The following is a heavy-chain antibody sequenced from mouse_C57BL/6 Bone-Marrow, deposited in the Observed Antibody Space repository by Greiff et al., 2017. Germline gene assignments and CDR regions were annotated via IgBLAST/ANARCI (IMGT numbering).Heavy chain of an antibody. CDR2: IYPGSGST. CDR1: GYTFTSYW. J-gene: IGHJ1*03. Sequence: QVQLQQSGAELVKPGASVKMSCKASGYTFTSYWITWVKQRPGQGLEWIGDIYPGSGSTNYNEKFKSKATLTVDTSSSTAYMQLSSLTSEDSAVYYCARSNYDYPTFDVWGTGTTVTVSS. V-gene: IGHV1-55*01. D-gene: IGHD2-4*01. CDR3: ARSNYDYPTFDV.